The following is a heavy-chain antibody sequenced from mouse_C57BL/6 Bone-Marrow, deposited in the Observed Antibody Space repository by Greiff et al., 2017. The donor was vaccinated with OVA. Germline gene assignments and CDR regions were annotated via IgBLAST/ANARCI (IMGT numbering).Heavy chain of an antibody. D-gene: IGHD1-1*01. CDR1: GFTFSSYA. J-gene: IGHJ4*01. CDR3: ARALYYYGSSYNAMDY. Sequence: DVKLVESGGGLVKPGGSLKLSCAASGFTFSSYAMSWVRQTPEKRLEWVATISDGGSYTYYPDNVKGRFTISRDNAKNNLYLQMSHLKSEDTAMYYCARALYYYGSSYNAMDYWGQGTSVTVSS. V-gene: IGHV5-4*03. CDR2: ISDGGSYT.